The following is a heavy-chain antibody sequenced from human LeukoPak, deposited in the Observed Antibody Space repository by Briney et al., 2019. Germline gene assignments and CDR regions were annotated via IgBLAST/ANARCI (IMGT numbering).Heavy chain of an antibody. D-gene: IGHD3-3*01. CDR1: GGSVSDGNYY. CDR2: IYYSGST. V-gene: IGHV4-61*01. CDR3: ARDYDFWSGDYSGMDV. J-gene: IGHJ6*02. Sequence: SETLSLTCSVSGGSVSDGNYYWSWIRQPPGKGLEWIGNIYYSGSTDYNPSLKSRVTISVDTSKNQFSLRLSSVTAADTAVYYCARDYDFWSGDYSGMDVWGQGATVTVSS.